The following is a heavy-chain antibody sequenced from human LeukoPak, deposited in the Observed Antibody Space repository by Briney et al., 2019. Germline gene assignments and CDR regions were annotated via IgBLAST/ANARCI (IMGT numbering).Heavy chain of an antibody. CDR3: ARDKVVVLTTINYYVDV. J-gene: IGHJ6*03. Sequence: PGGSLRLSCAASGFTFSSYAMSSVRQAPGKGLECSSGFSGSGGSTYYADPVKGRFTISRDNAKNSLYLQMNSLRAEDTAVYYCARDKVVVLTTINYYVDVWGKGTTVTVSS. CDR1: GFTFSSYA. CDR2: FSGSGGST. D-gene: IGHD2-21*02. V-gene: IGHV3-23*01.